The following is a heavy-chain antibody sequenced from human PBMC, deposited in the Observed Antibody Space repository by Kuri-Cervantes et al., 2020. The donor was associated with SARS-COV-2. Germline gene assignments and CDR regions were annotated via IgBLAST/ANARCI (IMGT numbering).Heavy chain of an antibody. D-gene: IGHD6-13*01. CDR2: INHSGST. J-gene: IGHJ4*02. CDR1: GFTFSSYA. CDR3: ARISQQLDAAPFDY. Sequence: GSLRLSCSASGFTFSSYAMHWVRQPPGKGLEWIGEINHSGSTNYNPSLKSRVTISVDTSKNQFSLKLSSVTAADTAVYYCARISQQLDAAPFDYWGRGTLVTVSS. V-gene: IGHV4-34*01.